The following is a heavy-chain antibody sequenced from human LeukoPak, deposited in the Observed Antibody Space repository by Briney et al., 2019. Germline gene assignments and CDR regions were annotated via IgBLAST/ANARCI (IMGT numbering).Heavy chain of an antibody. CDR1: GGSISSGGYY. V-gene: IGHV4-31*03. J-gene: IGHJ5*02. CDR2: IYYSGST. Sequence: SSETLSLTCTVSGGSISSGGYYWSWIRQHPGKGLEWIGYIYYSGSTYYNPSLKSRVTISVDTSKNQFSLKLSSVTAADTAVYYCARVTRRNWFDPWGQGTLVTVSS. CDR3: ARVTRRNWFDP.